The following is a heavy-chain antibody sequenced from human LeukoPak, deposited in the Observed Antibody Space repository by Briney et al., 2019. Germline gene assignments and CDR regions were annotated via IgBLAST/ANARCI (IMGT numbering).Heavy chain of an antibody. J-gene: IGHJ6*02. CDR3: ARDARLFYGMDV. CDR2: IYYSGGT. CDR1: GGSISSYY. V-gene: IGHV4-59*01. Sequence: PSETLSLTCTVSGGSISSYYWSWIRQPPGKGLEWIGYIYYSGGTSYNPSLKSRVTISVDTSKNQFSLKRSSVTAADTAVYYCARDARLFYGMDVWGQGTTVTVSS.